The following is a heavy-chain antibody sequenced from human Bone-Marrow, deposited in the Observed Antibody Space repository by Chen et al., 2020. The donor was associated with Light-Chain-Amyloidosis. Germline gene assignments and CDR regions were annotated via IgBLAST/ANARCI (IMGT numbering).Heavy chain of an antibody. CDR3: ARRRDGYNFDY. Sequence: EVQLEQSGPEVKKPGESLKISCKGSGYTFPNYWIGWVRQMPGKGLEWMGVIYPDDSEPSYSPSFEGQVTISADKSITTAYLQWRSLKASDTAMYYCARRRDGYNFDYWGQGTLVTVSS. J-gene: IGHJ4*02. V-gene: IGHV5-51*01. D-gene: IGHD5-12*01. CDR1: GYTFPNYW. CDR2: IYPDDSEP.